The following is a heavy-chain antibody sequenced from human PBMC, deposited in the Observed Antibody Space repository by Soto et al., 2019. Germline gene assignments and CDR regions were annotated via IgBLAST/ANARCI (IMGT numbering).Heavy chain of an antibody. CDR3: ARGGHIAVVTASFDY. CDR2: MHPSGGGS. V-gene: IGHV1-46*02. CDR1: GYTLNTYY. D-gene: IGHD2-21*02. Sequence: QVQLVQSGAEVKKPGASVKVSCKPSGYTLNTYYLHWVRQAPGQGLEWMGIMHPSGGGSTYAQKFLGRVTVTRDTATSTVFMELSSLRSAHTAVYYCARGGHIAVVTASFDYWGQGALVTVSS. J-gene: IGHJ4*02.